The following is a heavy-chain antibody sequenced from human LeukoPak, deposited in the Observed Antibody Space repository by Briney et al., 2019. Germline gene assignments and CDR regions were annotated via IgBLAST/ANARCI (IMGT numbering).Heavy chain of an antibody. J-gene: IGHJ5*02. V-gene: IGHV5-51*01. CDR3: AMRIAYRSSWYNQGWFEP. Sequence: GESLQISCKGSGYGFTSYWIGWVRQMPGKGLEWMGIIYPGDSDTRYSPSFQGQVTISADKSISTAYLQWSSLKASALATQYCAMRIAYRSSWYNQGWFEPSGDRTLVTVSS. CDR2: IYPGDSDT. CDR1: GYGFTSYW. D-gene: IGHD6-13*01.